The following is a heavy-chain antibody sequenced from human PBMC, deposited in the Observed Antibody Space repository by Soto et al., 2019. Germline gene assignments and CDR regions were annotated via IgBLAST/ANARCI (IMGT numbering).Heavy chain of an antibody. CDR2: INAGNGNT. V-gene: IGHV1-3*01. Sequence: QVQLVQSGAEVKKPGASVKVSCKASGYTFTSYAMHWVRQAPGQRLEWMGWINAGNGNTKYSQKFQGRVTITRDTSASTAYMELSSLRSEDTAVYYCARDVLRLRGLFDYWGHGTLVTVSS. J-gene: IGHJ4*01. CDR3: ARDVLRLRGLFDY. CDR1: GYTFTSYA. D-gene: IGHD6-25*01.